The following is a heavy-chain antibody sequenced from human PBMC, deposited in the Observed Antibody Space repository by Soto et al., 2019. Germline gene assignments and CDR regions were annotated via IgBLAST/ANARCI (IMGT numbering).Heavy chain of an antibody. CDR2: IYYSGST. J-gene: IGHJ4*02. CDR1: GGSISSGGYY. Sequence: SETLSLTCTVSGGSISSGGYYWSWIRQHPGKGLEWIGYIYYSGSTYYNPSLKSRVTISVDTSKNQFSLKLSSVTAADTAAYYCARWAQDGGGTFDWGQGTLVTVSS. CDR3: ARWAQDGGGTFD. D-gene: IGHD1-7*01. V-gene: IGHV4-31*03.